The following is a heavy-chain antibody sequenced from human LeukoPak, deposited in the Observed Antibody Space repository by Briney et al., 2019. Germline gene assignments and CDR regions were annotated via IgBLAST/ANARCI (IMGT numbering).Heavy chain of an antibody. CDR3: ARDRGSGSYYPAAYGMDV. CDR1: GGSISSGGYY. Sequence: SQTLSLTCTVSGGSISSGGYYWSWIRQHPGKGLEWIGYIYYNGSTYYNPSLKSRVTISVDTSKNQFSLKLSSVTAADTAVYYCARDRGSGSYYPAAYGMDVWGKGTTVTVSS. CDR2: IYYNGST. V-gene: IGHV4-31*03. J-gene: IGHJ6*04. D-gene: IGHD3-10*01.